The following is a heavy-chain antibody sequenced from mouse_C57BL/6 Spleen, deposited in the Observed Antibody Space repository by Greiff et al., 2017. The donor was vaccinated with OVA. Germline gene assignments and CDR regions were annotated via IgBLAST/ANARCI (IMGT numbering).Heavy chain of an antibody. CDR3: ARKRTGTDAMDY. Sequence: VQVVESGPGLVQPSQSLSITCTVSGFSLTSYGVHLFLHSPGKGLELLGVIWSGGSTDYNAAFISRLSISKDNSKSQVFFKMNSLQADDTAIYYCARKRTGTDAMDYWGQGTSVTVSS. V-gene: IGHV2-2*01. D-gene: IGHD4-1*01. CDR1: GFSLTSYG. CDR2: IWSGGST. J-gene: IGHJ4*01.